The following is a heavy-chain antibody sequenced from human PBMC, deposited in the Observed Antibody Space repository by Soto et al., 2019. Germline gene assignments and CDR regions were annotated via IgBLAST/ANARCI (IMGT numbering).Heavy chain of an antibody. Sequence: PSEILSLTCAVYGGSFSGYYWSWIRQPPGKGLEWIGEINHSGSTNYNPSLKSRVTISVDTSKNQFSLKLSSVTAADTAVYYCARGPTSRAYVRSSGDWFDPWGQGTLVTVSS. J-gene: IGHJ5*02. D-gene: IGHD4-17*01. V-gene: IGHV4-34*01. CDR1: GGSFSGYY. CDR3: ARGPTSRAYVRSSGDWFDP. CDR2: INHSGST.